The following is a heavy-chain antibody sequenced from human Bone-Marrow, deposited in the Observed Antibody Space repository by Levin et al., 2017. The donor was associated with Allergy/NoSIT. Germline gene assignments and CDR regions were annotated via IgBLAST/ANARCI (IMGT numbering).Heavy chain of an antibody. D-gene: IGHD2-21*01. J-gene: IGHJ4*02. CDR1: GFTFSSYG. CDR2: IWYDGSNK. CDR3: ARGISGVGPFPRGENLFDY. V-gene: IGHV3-33*01. Sequence: GESLKISCAASGFTFSSYGMHWVRQAPGKGLEWVAVIWYDGSNKYYADSVKGRFTISRDNSKNTLYLQMNSLRAEDTAVYYCARGISGVGPFPRGENLFDYWGQGTLVTVSS.